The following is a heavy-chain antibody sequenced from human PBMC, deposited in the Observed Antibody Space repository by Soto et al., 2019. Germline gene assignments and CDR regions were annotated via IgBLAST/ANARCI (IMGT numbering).Heavy chain of an antibody. D-gene: IGHD3-10*01. CDR1: GDTFTTYD. CDR3: ARGRHSGSYYLLDY. J-gene: IGHJ4*02. Sequence: ASVKVSCKASGDTFTTYDINWVRQATGHGLEWMGWINPNSGNIGYAQRFQGRVTMTRDTAIRTAYMEVSSLRSDDTAVYYCARGRHSGSYYLLDYWGQGTLVTVSS. CDR2: INPNSGNI. V-gene: IGHV1-8*01.